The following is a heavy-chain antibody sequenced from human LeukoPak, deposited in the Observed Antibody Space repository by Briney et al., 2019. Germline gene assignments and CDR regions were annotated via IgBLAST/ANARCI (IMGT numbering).Heavy chain of an antibody. CDR2: IYFSGST. CDR1: GGSIRTTSYY. J-gene: IGHJ4*02. Sequence: SETLSLTCTVSGGSIRTTSYYWGWIRQSPGREPEWIGSIYFSGSTYYNPSLESRVTISVDTSNNQFSLKLNSVTAADTAVYYCARGGTFWDSWGQGTLVTVSS. CDR3: ARGGTFWDS. V-gene: IGHV4-39*07. D-gene: IGHD3-3*01.